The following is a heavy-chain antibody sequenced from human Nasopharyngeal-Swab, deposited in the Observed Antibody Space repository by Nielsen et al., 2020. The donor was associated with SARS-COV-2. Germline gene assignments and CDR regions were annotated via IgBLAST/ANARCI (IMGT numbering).Heavy chain of an antibody. CDR3: AGHPADFDY. CDR2: MKPSGIT. CDR1: GGSVSDYH. D-gene: IGHD6-25*01. Sequence: SETLSLTCAVYGGSVSDYHWSWIRQPSGKGLEWIGEMKPSGITNYNPSLKSRVAISIDTSKNQFFLNLRSVTAADTAVYYCAGHPADFDYWGQGTLITVSS. J-gene: IGHJ4*02. V-gene: IGHV4-34*01.